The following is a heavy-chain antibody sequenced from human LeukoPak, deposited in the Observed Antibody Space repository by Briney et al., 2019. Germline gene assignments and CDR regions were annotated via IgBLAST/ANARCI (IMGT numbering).Heavy chain of an antibody. CDR2: IYTSGST. D-gene: IGHD6-19*01. J-gene: IGHJ4*02. Sequence: PSDTLSLTCTVSGRSISRSSYYWSWIRQPAGKGLEWIGRIYTSGSTNYNPSLKSRVTISVDTSKNQFSLKLSSVTAADTAVYYCARLVGRYFRVRRRNRLVIDYWGQGTLVTVSS. CDR1: GRSISRSSYY. V-gene: IGHV4-61*02. CDR3: ARLVGRYFRVRRRNRLVIDY.